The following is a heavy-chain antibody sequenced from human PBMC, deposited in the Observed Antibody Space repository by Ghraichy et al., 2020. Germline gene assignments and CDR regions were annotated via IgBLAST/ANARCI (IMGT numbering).Heavy chain of an antibody. D-gene: IGHD3-9*01. J-gene: IGHJ4*02. Sequence: SETLSLTCTVSGGSISSYYWSWIRQPPGKGLEWIGYIYYSGSTNYNPSLKSRVTISVDTSKNQFSLKLSSVTAADTAVYYCARHRRRDRYFDWLIDYCGQGTLVTVSS. CDR3: ARHRRRDRYFDWLIDY. CDR1: GGSISSYY. V-gene: IGHV4-59*08. CDR2: IYYSGST.